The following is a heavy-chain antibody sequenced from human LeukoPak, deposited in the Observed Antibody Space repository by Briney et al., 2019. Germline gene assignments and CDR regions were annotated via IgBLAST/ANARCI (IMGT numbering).Heavy chain of an antibody. CDR3: AKEGMYYDILTGYYNSGYFQH. D-gene: IGHD3-9*01. V-gene: IGHV3-23*01. Sequence: GGSLRLSCAASGFSFSIYAMNWVRQAPGKGLEWVSLIIGNGRDIRYADSVKGRFTISRDNSKNTLYLQMNSLRAEDTAVYYCAKEGMYYDILTGYYNSGYFQHWGQGTLVTVSS. CDR1: GFSFSIYA. J-gene: IGHJ1*01. CDR2: IIGNGRDI.